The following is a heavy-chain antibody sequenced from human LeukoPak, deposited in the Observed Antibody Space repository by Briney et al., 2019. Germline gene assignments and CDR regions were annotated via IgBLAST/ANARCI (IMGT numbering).Heavy chain of an antibody. V-gene: IGHV3-7*04. J-gene: IGHJ4*02. Sequence: GGSLRLSCAASGFTFSSYWTSWVRQAPGKGLEWVANIKQDGSEKYYVDSVKGRFTISRDNAKNSLYLQMNSLRAEDTAVYYCARGRAFDYWGQGTLVTVSS. CDR1: GFTFSSYW. CDR3: ARGRAFDY. CDR2: IKQDGSEK.